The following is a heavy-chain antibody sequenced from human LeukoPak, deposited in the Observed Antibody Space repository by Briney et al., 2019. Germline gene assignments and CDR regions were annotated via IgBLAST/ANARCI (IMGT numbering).Heavy chain of an antibody. D-gene: IGHD3-22*01. CDR2: IYYSGST. CDR1: GGPISSYY. Sequence: PSETLSLTCTVSGGPISSYYWSWIRQPPGKGLEWIGYIYYSGSTNYNPSLKSRVTISVDTSKNQFSLKLSSVTAADTAVYYCARQRYYDSSGYKYYYFDYWGQGTLVTVSS. CDR3: ARQRYYDSSGYKYYYFDY. V-gene: IGHV4-59*01. J-gene: IGHJ4*02.